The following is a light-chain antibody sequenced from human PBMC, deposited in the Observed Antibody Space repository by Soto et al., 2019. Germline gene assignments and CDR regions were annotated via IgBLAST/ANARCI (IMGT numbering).Light chain of an antibody. J-gene: IGLJ3*02. CDR2: DNS. V-gene: IGLV1-51*01. CDR3: GTWDNSLSTGV. Sequence: QSVLTQPPSVSAAPGQTVTISCSGSSSNIGNNYVSWYQQLPGTAPKLLIYDNSERPSGIPDRFSGYKSGTSATLGITGLQTGDEADYYCGTWDNSLSTGVFGGGTKLTVL. CDR1: SSNIGNNY.